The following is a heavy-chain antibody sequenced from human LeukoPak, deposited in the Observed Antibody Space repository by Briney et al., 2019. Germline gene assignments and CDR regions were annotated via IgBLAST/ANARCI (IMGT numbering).Heavy chain of an antibody. V-gene: IGHV3-7*01. CDR1: GFTFSNYL. J-gene: IGHJ4*02. D-gene: IGHD3-22*01. Sequence: PGGSLRLSCAASGFTFSNYLMHWVRQTPGKGLEWVANIKQDGSEKYYVDSVKGRFTISRDNAKNSLYLQMNSLRAEDTAVYYCAREPRDYYDSSGYYYLDYWGQGTLVTVSS. CDR2: IKQDGSEK. CDR3: AREPRDYYDSSGYYYLDY.